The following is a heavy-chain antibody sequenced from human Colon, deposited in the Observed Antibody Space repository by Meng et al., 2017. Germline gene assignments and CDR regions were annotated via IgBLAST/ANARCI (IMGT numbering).Heavy chain of an antibody. D-gene: IGHD3-3*01. CDR2: IHNGDVT. V-gene: IGHV3-66*02. J-gene: IGHJ4*02. CDR3: ANRFV. CDR1: GFIVSSDF. Sequence: GGSLRLSCAASGFIVSSDFMYWVRQAPGKGLEWVSMIHNGDVTFYSDSVKGRFNISRDSSKNTLFLQMNSLRPEDTALYYCANRFVWGLGTLVTVSS.